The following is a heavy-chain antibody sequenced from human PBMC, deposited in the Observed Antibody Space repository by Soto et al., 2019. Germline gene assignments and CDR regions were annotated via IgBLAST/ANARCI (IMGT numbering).Heavy chain of an antibody. Sequence: QVQLVQSGAEVKKPGSSVKVSCKASGGTFSSYAISWVRQAPGQGLEWMGGIIPIPGTANYAQKFQGRVTMTADESTSTAYMELSSLRPEDTAVYYCARSQGSSTSLEIYYYYYYGMDVWGQGTTVTVSS. CDR2: IIPIPGTA. D-gene: IGHD2-2*01. CDR3: ARSQGSSTSLEIYYYYYYGMDV. CDR1: GGTFSSYA. V-gene: IGHV1-69*01. J-gene: IGHJ6*02.